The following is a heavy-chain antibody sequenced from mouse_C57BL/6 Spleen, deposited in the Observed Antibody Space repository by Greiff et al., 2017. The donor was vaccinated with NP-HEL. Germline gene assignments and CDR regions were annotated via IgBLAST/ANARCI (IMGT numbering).Heavy chain of an antibody. D-gene: IGHD1-1*01. J-gene: IGHJ3*01. CDR1: GYTFTSYW. CDR3: ARHLNYYGSSYGFAY. CDR2: IHPNSGST. Sequence: QVQLKQPGAELVKPGASVKLSCKASGYTFTSYWMHWVKQRPGQGLEWIGMIHPNSGSTNYNEKFKSKATLTVDQSSSPAYMQLSSLTSEDSAVYYCARHLNYYGSSYGFAYWGQGTLVTVSA. V-gene: IGHV1-64*01.